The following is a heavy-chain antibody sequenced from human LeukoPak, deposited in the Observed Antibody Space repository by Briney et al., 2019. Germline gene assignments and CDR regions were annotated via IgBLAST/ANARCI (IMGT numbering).Heavy chain of an antibody. J-gene: IGHJ4*02. CDR3: ARYYYDTSGYYLDW. CDR1: GGSFSGYY. CDR2: INHSGSI. D-gene: IGHD3-22*01. V-gene: IGHV4-34*10. Sequence: SETLSLTCAVYGGSFSGYYWSWIRQPPGKGLEWIGEINHSGSINYNPSLKSRVTMSIDTSKNQFSLKLSSVTAADTAVYYCARYYYDTSGYYLDWWGQGTLVTVSS.